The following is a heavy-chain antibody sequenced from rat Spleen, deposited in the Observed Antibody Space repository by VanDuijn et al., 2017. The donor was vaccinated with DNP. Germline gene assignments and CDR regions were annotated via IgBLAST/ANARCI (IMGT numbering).Heavy chain of an antibody. J-gene: IGHJ2*01. CDR3: ARGSGSRL. D-gene: IGHD5-1*01. CDR2: ITSSGGST. CDR1: GFTFNNYW. V-gene: IGHV5-31*01. Sequence: EVQLVETGGALVQPGRSLKLSCVASGFTFNNYWMYWFRQAPGKGLEWVASITSSGGSTYYPDSVKGRFTISRDNAKNTLYLQMNSLRSEDTATYYCARGSGSRLWGQGVMVTVSS.